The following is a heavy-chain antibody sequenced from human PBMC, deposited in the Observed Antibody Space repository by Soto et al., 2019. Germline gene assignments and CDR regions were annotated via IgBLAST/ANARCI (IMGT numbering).Heavy chain of an antibody. Sequence: PGGSLRLSCVASGFAFSSYAMSWVRQVPGKGLEWVSTISDAAGSAYYVDSVKGRFTISRDNSKKTLYLHMNSLRAEDSAVYYCARPYGGKIGDAPDLWGPGTRVTVSS. CDR1: GFAFSSYA. D-gene: IGHD4-17*01. CDR3: ARPYGGKIGDAPDL. J-gene: IGHJ3*01. CDR2: ISDAAGSA. V-gene: IGHV3-23*01.